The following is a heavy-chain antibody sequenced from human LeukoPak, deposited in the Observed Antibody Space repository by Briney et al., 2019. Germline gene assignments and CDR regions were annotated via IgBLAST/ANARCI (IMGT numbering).Heavy chain of an antibody. Sequence: GGSLRLSCAASGLTFSSYGMHWVRQAPGKGLEWVAVISYDGSNKYYADSVKGRFTISRDNSKNTLYLQMNSLRAEDTAVYYCAKERTTGSVWGQGTLVTVSS. V-gene: IGHV3-30*18. CDR3: AKERTTGSV. CDR2: ISYDGSNK. D-gene: IGHD4-17*01. J-gene: IGHJ4*02. CDR1: GLTFSSYG.